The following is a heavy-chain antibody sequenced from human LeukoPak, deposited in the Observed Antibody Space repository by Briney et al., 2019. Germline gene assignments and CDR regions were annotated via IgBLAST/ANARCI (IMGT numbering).Heavy chain of an antibody. J-gene: IGHJ4*02. CDR2: ISSSSSYT. V-gene: IGHV3-11*03. CDR1: GFTFSDYY. Sequence: GGSLRLSCVASGFTFSDYYMSWIRQAPGTGLEWVSYISSSSSYTNYADSVKGRFTISRGNARNSLYLQMNSLRAEDTAVYYCASGKTMGLFDYWGQGTLVTVSS. CDR3: ASGKTMGLFDY. D-gene: IGHD4/OR15-4a*01.